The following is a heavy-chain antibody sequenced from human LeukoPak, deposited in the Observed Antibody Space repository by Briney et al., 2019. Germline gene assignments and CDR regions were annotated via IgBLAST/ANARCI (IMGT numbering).Heavy chain of an antibody. Sequence: SVKVSCKASGGTFSSYAISWVRQAPGQGLKWMGRIIPILGIANYAQKFQGRVTITADKSTSTAYMELSSLRSEDTAVYYCARDTPSTYDFWSGYYTHFDYWGQGTLVTVSS. D-gene: IGHD3-3*01. J-gene: IGHJ4*02. CDR1: GGTFSSYA. CDR3: ARDTPSTYDFWSGYYTHFDY. CDR2: IIPILGIA. V-gene: IGHV1-69*04.